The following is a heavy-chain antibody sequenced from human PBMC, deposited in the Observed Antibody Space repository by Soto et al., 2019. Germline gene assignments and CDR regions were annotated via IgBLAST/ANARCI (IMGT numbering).Heavy chain of an antibody. J-gene: IGHJ4*02. Sequence: ASVKVSCKASGYTFTSYYMHWVRQAPGQGLEWMGIINPSGGSTSYAQKFQGRVTMTRDTSTSTVYMELSSLRSEDTAVYCCAKTHFPGLYDFWSGYPDDFDYWGQGTLVTVSS. V-gene: IGHV1-46*03. CDR1: GYTFTSYY. CDR2: INPSGGST. D-gene: IGHD3-3*01. CDR3: AKTHFPGLYDFWSGYPDDFDY.